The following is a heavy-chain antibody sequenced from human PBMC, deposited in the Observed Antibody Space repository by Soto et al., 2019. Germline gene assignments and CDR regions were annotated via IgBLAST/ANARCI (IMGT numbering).Heavy chain of an antibody. CDR3: ARSGSGWSFFDY. CDR2: IYHSGST. CDR1: GGSISSSNW. J-gene: IGHJ4*02. D-gene: IGHD6-19*01. Sequence: SETLSLTCAVSGGSISSSNWRSWVRQPPGKGLEWIGEIYHSGSTNYNPSLKSRVTISVDKSKNQFSLKLSSVTAADTAVYYCARSGSGWSFFDYWGQGTLVTVSS. V-gene: IGHV4-4*02.